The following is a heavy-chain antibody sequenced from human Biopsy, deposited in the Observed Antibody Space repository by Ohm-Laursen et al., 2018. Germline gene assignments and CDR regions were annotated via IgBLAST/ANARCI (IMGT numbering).Heavy chain of an antibody. J-gene: IGHJ6*02. CDR2: IDWAGDT. CDR3: ARASASQYYGVDV. Sequence: TQTLTLTCTFSGFSFTTVGMRVTWIRQAPGKALEWLAHIDWAGDTRYSASLKTRLSISKDTFKDQVILTMTDIDPVDTATYYCARASASQYYGVDVWGQGTSVTVSS. CDR1: GFSFTTVGMR. V-gene: IGHV2-70*04. D-gene: IGHD1-26*01.